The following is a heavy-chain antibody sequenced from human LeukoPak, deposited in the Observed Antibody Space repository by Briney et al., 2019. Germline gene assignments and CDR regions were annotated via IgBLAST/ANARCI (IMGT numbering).Heavy chain of an antibody. CDR2: IYTSGST. CDR1: GGSISSGSYY. V-gene: IGHV4-61*02. CDR3: ARDGKVNGGDFDY. Sequence: SSETLSLTCTVSGGSISSGSYYWSWIRQPAGKGLEWIGRIYTSGSTNYNPSLKSRVTISVDTSKNQFSLKLSSVTAADTAVYYCARDGKVNGGDFDYWGQGTLVTVSS. D-gene: IGHD1-14*01. J-gene: IGHJ4*02.